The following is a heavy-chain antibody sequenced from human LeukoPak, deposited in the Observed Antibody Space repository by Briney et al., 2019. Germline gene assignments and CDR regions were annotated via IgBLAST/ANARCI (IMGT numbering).Heavy chain of an antibody. CDR2: INYSGST. CDR1: GGSISSYY. V-gene: IGHV4-59*01. Sequence: SETLSLTCTVYGGSISSYYWSWIRQPPGKGLEWIGDINYSGSTNYNPSLKSRITISVDTSKNQFSLKLSSVNAADTAVYYCARDRSSGAHAGYSYYYGMDVWGQGATVTVSS. J-gene: IGHJ6*02. D-gene: IGHD3-10*01. CDR3: ARDRSSGAHAGYSYYYGMDV.